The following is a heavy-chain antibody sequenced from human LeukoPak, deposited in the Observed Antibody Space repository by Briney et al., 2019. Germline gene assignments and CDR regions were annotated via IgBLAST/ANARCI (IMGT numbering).Heavy chain of an antibody. V-gene: IGHV1-18*01. D-gene: IGHD3/OR15-3a*01. Sequence: ASVKVSCKASGYTFTSYGISWVRQAPGQGLEWMGWISAYNGNKNYAQKLQGRVTMTTDTSTSTAYMELRSLRSDDTAVYYCARVWRTGYYIEFQHWGQGALVTVSS. CDR2: ISAYNGNK. CDR3: ARVWRTGYYIEFQH. J-gene: IGHJ1*01. CDR1: GYTFTSYG.